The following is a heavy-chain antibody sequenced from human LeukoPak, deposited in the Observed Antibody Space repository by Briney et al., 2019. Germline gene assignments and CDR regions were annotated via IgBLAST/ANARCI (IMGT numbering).Heavy chain of an antibody. CDR2: IYYSGST. J-gene: IGHJ6*03. V-gene: IGHV4-39*07. CDR1: GGSISSSNYY. CDR3: ARDQFVSYCGGDCYPYYYYMDV. D-gene: IGHD2-21*01. Sequence: SETLSLTCTVSGGSISSSNYYWGWIRQPPGKGLEWIGSIYYSGSTHYNPSLKSRVTISVDTSKNQFSLKLSSVTAADTAVYYCARDQFVSYCGGDCYPYYYYMDVWGKGTTVTVSS.